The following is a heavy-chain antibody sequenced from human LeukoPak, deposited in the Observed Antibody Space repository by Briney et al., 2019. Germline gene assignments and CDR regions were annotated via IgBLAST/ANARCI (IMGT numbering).Heavy chain of an antibody. CDR2: MYYSGSA. D-gene: IGHD2-8*01. Sequence: TLSLTCTVSGGSICSGGYLWSSIRQHPGKVVGWIGYMYYSGSAYYHPALKSHVTISVDTSKNQLSLKLSSVTAADTAVYYCARVLRTRCVCGIEGFDYWGQGTLVTVSS. V-gene: IGHV4-31*01. J-gene: IGHJ4*02. CDR1: GGSICSGGYL. CDR3: ARVLRTRCVCGIEGFDY.